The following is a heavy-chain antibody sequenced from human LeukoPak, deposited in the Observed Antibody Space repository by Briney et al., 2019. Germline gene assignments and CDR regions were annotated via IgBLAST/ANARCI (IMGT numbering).Heavy chain of an antibody. V-gene: IGHV3-23*01. Sequence: VRQAPGXGLEVISGIGANGGATYYADSVKGRFTISRDNSRETLYLHMNALRADDTAVYYCGRDPNGDYLGAFDFWGQGTVXSVSS. D-gene: IGHD4-17*01. J-gene: IGHJ3*01. CDR2: IGANGGAT. CDR3: GRDPNGDYLGAFDF.